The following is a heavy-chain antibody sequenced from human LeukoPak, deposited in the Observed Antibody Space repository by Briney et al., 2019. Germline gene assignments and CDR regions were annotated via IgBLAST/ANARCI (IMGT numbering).Heavy chain of an antibody. CDR2: IYSSGSA. D-gene: IGHD6-19*01. J-gene: IGHJ5*02. CDR3: ARDVRYASGWSTPES. Sequence: KPSETLSPTCTVSGGSIINHYWSWIRQPAGKGLEWIGRIYSSGSANYSPSLKSRVSMSIDTSNNHFSLNLTSVAAADTALYFCARDVRYASGWSTPESWGQGTLVTVSS. CDR1: GGSIINHY. V-gene: IGHV4-4*07.